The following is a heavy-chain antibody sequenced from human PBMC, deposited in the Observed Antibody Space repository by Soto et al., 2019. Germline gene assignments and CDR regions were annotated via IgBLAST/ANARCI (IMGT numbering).Heavy chain of an antibody. CDR1: GFTFSSYA. V-gene: IGHV3-30-3*01. Sequence: QVQLVESGGGVVQPGRSLRLSCAASGFTFSSYAMHWVRQAPGKGLEWVAVISYDGSNKYYADSVKGRFTISRDNSKNTLYLQMNSLRAEDTAVYYCAREPHGSGWKHTSHFDYWGQGTLVTVSS. CDR2: ISYDGSNK. CDR3: AREPHGSGWKHTSHFDY. D-gene: IGHD6-19*01. J-gene: IGHJ4*02.